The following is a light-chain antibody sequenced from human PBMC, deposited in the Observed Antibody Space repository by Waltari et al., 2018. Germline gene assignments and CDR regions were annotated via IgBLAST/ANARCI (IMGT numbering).Light chain of an antibody. CDR3: QQYYSAPIT. Sequence: DIVMTQSPDSLAVSLGESATINCKSSQNILYSSNNKNYLAWFQQKPGQPPKLLIYSASTRESGVPERFSGSGSGTDFTLTINSLQAEDVAVYYCQQYYSAPITFGQGTRLEIK. CDR2: SAS. J-gene: IGKJ5*01. V-gene: IGKV4-1*01. CDR1: QNILYSSNNKNY.